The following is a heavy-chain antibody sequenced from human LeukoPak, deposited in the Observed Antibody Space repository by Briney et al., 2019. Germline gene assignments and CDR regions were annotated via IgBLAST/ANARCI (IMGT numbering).Heavy chain of an antibody. CDR3: ARDKEILTGHIPADYYYGMDV. Sequence: GGSLRLSCAASGFTFSSYSMNWVRQAPGKGLEWVSSISSSSSYIYYADSVKGRFTISRDNAKNSLYLQVNSLRAEDTAVYYCARDKEILTGHIPADYYYGMDVWGQGTTVTVSS. J-gene: IGHJ6*02. CDR1: GFTFSSYS. D-gene: IGHD3-9*01. CDR2: ISSSSSYI. V-gene: IGHV3-21*01.